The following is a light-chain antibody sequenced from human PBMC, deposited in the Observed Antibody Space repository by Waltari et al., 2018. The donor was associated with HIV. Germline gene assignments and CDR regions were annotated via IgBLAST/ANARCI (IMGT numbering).Light chain of an antibody. CDR3: QTYDDSLSGWV. CDR2: DTP. Sequence: QSVLTQPPSVPGAPGQRVTISCTGTSSNIGAGHDVTWFQQVPGTAPKLTHDDTPNRPPGVPHRFSGSKSGTSASLAITGLQVEDESDYYCQTYDDSLSGWVFGGGTKLTVL. V-gene: IGLV1-40*01. J-gene: IGLJ3*02. CDR1: SSNIGAGHD.